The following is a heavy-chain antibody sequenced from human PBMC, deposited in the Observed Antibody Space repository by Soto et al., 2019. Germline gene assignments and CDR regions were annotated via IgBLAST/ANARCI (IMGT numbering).Heavy chain of an antibody. J-gene: IGHJ4*02. V-gene: IGHV1-3*01. CDR2: INAGNGNT. CDR1: GYTFTNYA. D-gene: IGHD3-10*01. CDR3: ARDMGFGLSDY. Sequence: ASVKVSCKASGYTFTNYAIDWVRQAPGQRLEWMGWINAGNGNTKYSQEFLGRVTITRDTSASTAYMELSSLRSEDTAVYYCARDMGFGLSDYWGQGILVTVSS.